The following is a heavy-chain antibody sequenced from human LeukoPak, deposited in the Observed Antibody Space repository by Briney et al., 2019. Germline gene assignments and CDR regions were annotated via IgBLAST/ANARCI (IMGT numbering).Heavy chain of an antibody. CDR3: AGHERSGVAGTKVDDYFDY. D-gene: IGHD6-19*01. V-gene: IGHV4-39*01. CDR1: GGSISSSSYY. J-gene: IGHJ4*02. Sequence: PSETLSLTCTVSGGSISSSSYYRCWIRQPPGKGLEWTGSIYYSGSTYYNPSLRSRVTISVDTSKNQFSLKLSSVTAADTAVYCCAGHERSGVAGTKVDDYFDYWGQGTLVTVSS. CDR2: IYYSGST.